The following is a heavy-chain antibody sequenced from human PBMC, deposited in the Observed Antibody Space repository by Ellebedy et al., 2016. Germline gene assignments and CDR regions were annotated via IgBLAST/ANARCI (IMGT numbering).Heavy chain of an antibody. J-gene: IGHJ5*02. CDR1: GFTFSSHD. D-gene: IGHD3-10*01. Sequence: GGSLRLSCAASGFTFSSHDMHWVRQTPGKGLEWVAGIAGAGDIHYSNSLKGRFTITKGNAKNHLYLQMNNLRAGDTAVYYCARGGIRGLTWNWFDPWGQGTLVTVSS. CDR2: IAGAGDI. CDR3: ARGGIRGLTWNWFDP. V-gene: IGHV3-13*01.